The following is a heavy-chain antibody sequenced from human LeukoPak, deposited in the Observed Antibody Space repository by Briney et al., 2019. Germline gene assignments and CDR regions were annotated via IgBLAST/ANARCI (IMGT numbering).Heavy chain of an antibody. V-gene: IGHV3-21*01. CDR3: ARAESRYVPGDAFDI. Sequence: PGGSLRLSCAASGFTFGSYSMNWVRQAPGKGLEWVSSISSSSSYIYYADSVKGRFTISRDNAKNSLYLQMNSLRAEDTAVYYCARAESRYVPGDAFDIWGQGTMVTVSS. CDR2: ISSSSSYI. J-gene: IGHJ3*02. CDR1: GFTFGSYS. D-gene: IGHD2-2*01.